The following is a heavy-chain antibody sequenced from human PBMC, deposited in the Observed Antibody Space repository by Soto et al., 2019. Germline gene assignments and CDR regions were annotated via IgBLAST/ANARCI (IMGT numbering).Heavy chain of an antibody. CDR3: TNMVRRGSYYYYGMDV. D-gene: IGHD3-10*01. V-gene: IGHV4-59*01. J-gene: IGHJ6*02. CDR1: GGSISSYY. Sequence: SETLSLTCTVSGGSISSYYWSWIRQPPGKGLEWIGYIYYSGSTNYNPSLKSRVTISVDTSKNQFSLKLSSVTAADTAVYYCTNMVRRGSYYYYGMDVWGQGTRFTVS. CDR2: IYYSGST.